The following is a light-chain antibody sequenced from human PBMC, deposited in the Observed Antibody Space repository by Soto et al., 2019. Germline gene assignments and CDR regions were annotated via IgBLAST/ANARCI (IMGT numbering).Light chain of an antibody. Sequence: DIQMTQSPSSVSASVGDRVTITCRASQDINTWLAWYQQKPGKGPNLLIYAASSLHSGVPSRFSGSGSGTDFTLTMSSLLPEDIATYYCQQATTLPPWTFGQGTKVDIK. CDR2: AAS. CDR1: QDINTW. J-gene: IGKJ1*01. V-gene: IGKV1-12*01. CDR3: QQATTLPPWT.